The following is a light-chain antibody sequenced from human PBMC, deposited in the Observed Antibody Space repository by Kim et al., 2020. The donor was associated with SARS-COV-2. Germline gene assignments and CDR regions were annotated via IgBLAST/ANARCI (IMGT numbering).Light chain of an antibody. V-gene: IGLV4-69*01. CDR1: SGHSKYA. J-gene: IGLJ3*02. CDR2: LNSDGSH. Sequence: SVKLTCTRGSGHSKYAIAWHQQQPQKGPRYLMKLNSDGSHNKGDGIPDRFSGSSSGAERYLIISSLQSEDEADYYCQTWGTGIWVFGGGTQLTVL. CDR3: QTWGTGIWV.